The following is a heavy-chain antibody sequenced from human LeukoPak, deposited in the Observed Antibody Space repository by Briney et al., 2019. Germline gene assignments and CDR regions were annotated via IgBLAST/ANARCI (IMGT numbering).Heavy chain of an antibody. V-gene: IGHV4-4*07. CDR2: IYTSGST. D-gene: IGHD3-10*01. CDR3: ARDYYGSGSLYYFDY. J-gene: IGHJ4*02. CDR1: GGSISSYY. Sequence: SETLSLTCTVSGGSISSYYWSWIRQPAGKGLEWIGRIYTSGSTDYNPSLKSRVTISVDKSKNQFSLKLSSVTAADTAVYYCARDYYGSGSLYYFDYWGQGTLVSVSS.